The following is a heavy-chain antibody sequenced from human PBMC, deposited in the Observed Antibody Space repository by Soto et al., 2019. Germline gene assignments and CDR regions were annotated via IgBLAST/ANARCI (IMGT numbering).Heavy chain of an antibody. J-gene: IGHJ4*02. CDR1: GFTFSTYA. V-gene: IGHV3-23*01. CDR2: LSGSGGST. D-gene: IGHD1-26*01. CDR3: AREVAAIYFDY. Sequence: EVQMLESGGGLVQPGGSLRLSCAASGFTFSTYAMSWVRQAPGKGLEWVSALSGSGGSTYYGDSVKGRCTISRDNSKNILYLQMISLRAEDTAVYYCAREVAAIYFDYWGQGTLVTVSS.